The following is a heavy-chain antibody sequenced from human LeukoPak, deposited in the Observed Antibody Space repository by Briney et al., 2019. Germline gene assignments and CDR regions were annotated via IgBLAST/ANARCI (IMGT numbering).Heavy chain of an antibody. CDR3: ARNDSGGYYSV. D-gene: IGHD3-22*01. CDR2: ISSSGVST. J-gene: IGHJ4*02. Sequence: GGSLRLSCAASGFTFSSYAMTWVRQAPGKGLEWVSTISSSGVSTNYADSVKGRFTISRDNFKNTPYLQMNSLRAEDTALYYCARNDSGGYYSVWGQGTLVTVYS. CDR1: GFTFSSYA. V-gene: IGHV3-23*01.